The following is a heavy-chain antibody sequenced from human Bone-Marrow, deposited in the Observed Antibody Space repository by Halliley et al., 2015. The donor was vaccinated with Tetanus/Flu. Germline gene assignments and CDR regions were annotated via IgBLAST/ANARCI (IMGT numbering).Heavy chain of an antibody. J-gene: IGHJ3*01. Sequence: QVQLVQSGGGVVQPGRSLRLSCAASGFTFSHFGMHWVRQAPGKGLEWVAVIWYDGSNKYYADSVKGRFTISRDNAKNTLYLQMNSLGAEDTAVYYFAIVSREYYDTTGRDPFDFWGQGTILTVPS. V-gene: IGHV3-33*01. CDR1: GFTFSHFG. CDR3: AIVSREYYDTTGRDPFDF. D-gene: IGHD3-22*01. CDR2: IWYDGSNK.